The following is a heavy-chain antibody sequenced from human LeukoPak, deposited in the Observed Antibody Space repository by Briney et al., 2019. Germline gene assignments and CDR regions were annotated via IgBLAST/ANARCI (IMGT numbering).Heavy chain of an antibody. CDR3: ARITYCGGDCYAPIAPDFDY. Sequence: PGGSLRLSCAASGFTFSSYWMSWVRQDPGKGLEWVANIKQDGSEKYYVDSVKGRFTISRDNAKNSLYLQMNSLRAEDTAVYYCARITYCGGDCYAPIAPDFDYWGQGTLVTVSS. D-gene: IGHD2-21*02. V-gene: IGHV3-7*01. CDR2: IKQDGSEK. CDR1: GFTFSSYW. J-gene: IGHJ4*02.